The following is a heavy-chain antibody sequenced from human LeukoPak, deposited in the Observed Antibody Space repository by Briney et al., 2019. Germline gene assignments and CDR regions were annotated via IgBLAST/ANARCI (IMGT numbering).Heavy chain of an antibody. Sequence: PSETLSLTCTVSGASVSSYCYNWIRQPPGKGLEWIGYIYQNGGTNYNPSLKSRGTISVDTSKNEVSLRLTSVSAADTAVYYCARGSRSGWPGGLFPRHWGQGTPVIVSS. V-gene: IGHV4-59*02. CDR1: GASVSSYC. CDR2: IYQNGGT. D-gene: IGHD6-19*01. CDR3: ARGSRSGWPGGLFPRH. J-gene: IGHJ1*01.